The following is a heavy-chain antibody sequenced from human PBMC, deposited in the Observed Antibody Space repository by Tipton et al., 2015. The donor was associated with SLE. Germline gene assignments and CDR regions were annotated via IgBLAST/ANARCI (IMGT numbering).Heavy chain of an antibody. CDR3: ARDGLGWGYYYYMDV. D-gene: IGHD5/OR15-5a*01. CDR1: GGSISSGVYY. CDR2: IHYSGST. J-gene: IGHJ6*03. V-gene: IGHV4-31*03. Sequence: TLSLTCTVSGGSISSGVYYWSWIRQRPGKGLEWFGYIHYSGSTYYNPSLKSRITMSVDTSKNQFSLKLSSVTAADTALYYCARDGLGWGYYYYMDVWGTGTTVTVSS.